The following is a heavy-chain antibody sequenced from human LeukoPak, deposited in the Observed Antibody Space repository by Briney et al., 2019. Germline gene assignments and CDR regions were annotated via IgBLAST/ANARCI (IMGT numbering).Heavy chain of an antibody. J-gene: IGHJ5*02. CDR2: IIPIFGTA. V-gene: IGHV1-69*13. CDR1: GGTFSNYA. CDR3: ARDGGDYPNWFDP. D-gene: IGHD2-21*01. Sequence: ASVKVSCKASGGTFSNYAISWVRQAPGQGLEWMGGIIPIFGTANYAQKFQGRVTITADESTSTAYMELSSLRSEDTAVYYCARDGGDYPNWFDPWGQGTLVTVSS.